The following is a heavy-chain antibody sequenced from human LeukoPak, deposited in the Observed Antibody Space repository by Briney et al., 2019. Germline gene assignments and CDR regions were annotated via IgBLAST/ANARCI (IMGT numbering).Heavy chain of an antibody. J-gene: IGHJ4*02. CDR3: SRYPLSYSSNWHYYFDY. CDR2: ISASNGNT. V-gene: IGHV1-18*01. D-gene: IGHD6-13*01. CDR1: GYTFTSYG. Sequence: ASVKVSCKASGYTFTSYGVSWVRQAPGQGLGWMGWISASNGNTNYAQNLQDRVTMTTATSTSTAYMELRSLRSDDTTVYYCSRYPLSYSSNWHYYFDYWCQGTLLTVS.